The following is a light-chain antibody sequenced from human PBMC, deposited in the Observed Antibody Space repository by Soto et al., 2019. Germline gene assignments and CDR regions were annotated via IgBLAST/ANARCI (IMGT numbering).Light chain of an antibody. Sequence: AIRMTQSPSSLSASTGDRVTITCRASQGISSYLAWYQQKPGKAPKLLIYAASTLQSGVPSRFSGSGSGTDFTLTISCLQSEDFATYYCQQYYSYSTFGQGTKVAIK. V-gene: IGKV1-8*01. CDR3: QQYYSYST. CDR1: QGISSY. CDR2: AAS. J-gene: IGKJ1*01.